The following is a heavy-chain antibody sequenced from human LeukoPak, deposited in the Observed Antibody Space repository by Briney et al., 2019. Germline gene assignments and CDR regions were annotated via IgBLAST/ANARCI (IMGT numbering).Heavy chain of an antibody. V-gene: IGHV4-39*01. D-gene: IGHD5-12*01. J-gene: IGHJ4*02. Sequence: PSETLSLTCTVSGGSISSSSYYWGWIRQPPGKGLEWIGSIYYSGSTYYNPSLKSRVTISVDTSKNQFSLKLSSVTAADTAVYYCASPNVKRGYSGYDYYFDYWGQGTLVTVSS. CDR1: GGSISSSSYY. CDR3: ASPNVKRGYSGYDYYFDY. CDR2: IYYSGST.